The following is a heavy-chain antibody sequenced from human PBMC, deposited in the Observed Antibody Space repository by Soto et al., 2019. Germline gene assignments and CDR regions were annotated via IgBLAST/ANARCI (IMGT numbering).Heavy chain of an antibody. Sequence: QVQLVESGGGVVQPGRSLRLSCAGSGFSFSDFGMHWVRQAPGKGLEWVAVISYDGSNKNFADSVKGRFAISRDTSKNMMYVQMTSLRPGDTAVYYCAKWFGELFGGFDVWGQGTVVTVSS. CDR3: AKWFGELFGGFDV. D-gene: IGHD3-10*01. J-gene: IGHJ3*01. V-gene: IGHV3-30*18. CDR2: ISYDGSNK. CDR1: GFSFSDFG.